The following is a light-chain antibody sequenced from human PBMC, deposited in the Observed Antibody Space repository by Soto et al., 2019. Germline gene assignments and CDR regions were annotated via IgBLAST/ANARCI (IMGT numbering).Light chain of an antibody. Sequence: EVVMTQSPATLSVSPGERATLSSRASQGVNANLAWYQQKPGQAPRLLIHGASNRATGIPARFSGSGFGTEFILTISSLQSEDFAVYYCQQYNTWLWTFGQGTKVEI. J-gene: IGKJ1*01. CDR3: QQYNTWLWT. CDR1: QGVNAN. V-gene: IGKV3-15*01. CDR2: GAS.